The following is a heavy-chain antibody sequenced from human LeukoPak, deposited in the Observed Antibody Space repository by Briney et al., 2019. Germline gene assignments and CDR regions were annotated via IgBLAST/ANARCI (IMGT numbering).Heavy chain of an antibody. D-gene: IGHD3-22*01. Sequence: GESLKISCKGSGYSFTSYGISWVRQAPGQGLEWMGWISAYNGNTNYAQKLQGRVTMTTDTSTSTAYMELRSLRSDDTAVYYCARGDYYDSSGYLAWYFDLWGRGTLVTVSS. CDR2: ISAYNGNT. CDR1: GYSFTSYG. V-gene: IGHV1-18*01. J-gene: IGHJ2*01. CDR3: ARGDYYDSSGYLAWYFDL.